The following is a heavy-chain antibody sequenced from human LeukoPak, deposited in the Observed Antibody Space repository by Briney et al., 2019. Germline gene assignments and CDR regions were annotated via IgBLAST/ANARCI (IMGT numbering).Heavy chain of an antibody. CDR3: ARDLRDYYDFWSGYAADGDYFDY. J-gene: IGHJ4*02. D-gene: IGHD3-3*01. Sequence: ASVKVSCKASGYTFTSYGISWVRQAPGQGLEWMGWICAYNGNTNYAQKLQGRVTMTTDTSTSTAYMELRSLRSDDTAVYYCARDLRDYYDFWSGYAADGDYFDYWGQGTLVTVSS. CDR1: GYTFTSYG. CDR2: ICAYNGNT. V-gene: IGHV1-18*01.